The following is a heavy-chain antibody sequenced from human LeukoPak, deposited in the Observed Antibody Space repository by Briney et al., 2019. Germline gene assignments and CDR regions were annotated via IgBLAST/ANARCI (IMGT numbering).Heavy chain of an antibody. V-gene: IGHV3-30*19. J-gene: IGHJ4*02. Sequence: PGTSLRLSCAASGFTFSAYVMHWVRQAPGKGLEWVAILWYDGSNKYYADSVKGRFTISRDNSKNTLYLQMNSLRAEDTAVYYCARAPHYDFWSGYYFDYWGQGTLVTVSS. D-gene: IGHD3-3*01. CDR1: GFTFSAYV. CDR3: ARAPHYDFWSGYYFDY. CDR2: LWYDGSNK.